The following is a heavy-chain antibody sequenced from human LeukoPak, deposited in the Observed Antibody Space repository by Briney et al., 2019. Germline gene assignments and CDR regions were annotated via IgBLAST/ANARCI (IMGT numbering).Heavy chain of an antibody. CDR2: INHSGST. D-gene: IGHD3-22*01. J-gene: IGHJ4*02. CDR1: GGSVSSGSYY. Sequence: PSETLSLTCTVSGGSVSSGSYYWSWIRQPPGKGLEWIGEINHSGSTNYNPSLKSRVTISVDTSKNQFSLKLSSVTAADTAVYFCARGPPTDYYDSSGFYYVFDYWGQGTLVTVSS. CDR3: ARGPPTDYYDSSGFYYVFDY. V-gene: IGHV4-61*01.